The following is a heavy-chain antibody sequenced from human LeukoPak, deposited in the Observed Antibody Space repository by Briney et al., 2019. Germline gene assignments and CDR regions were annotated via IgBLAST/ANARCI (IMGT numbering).Heavy chain of an antibody. CDR1: GFTFSSYA. V-gene: IGHV3-30-3*01. D-gene: IGHD1-14*01. Sequence: GGSLRLSCAASGFTFSSYAMHWVRQAPGKGLEWVAVISYDGSNKYYADSVKGRFTISRDNSKNTLYLQMNSLRAEDTAVYYCARDLGTYYYGMDVWGQGTTVTVSS. CDR2: ISYDGSNK. CDR3: ARDLGTYYYGMDV. J-gene: IGHJ6*02.